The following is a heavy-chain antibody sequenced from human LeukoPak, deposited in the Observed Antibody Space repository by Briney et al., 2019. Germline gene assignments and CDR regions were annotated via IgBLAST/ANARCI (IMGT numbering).Heavy chain of an antibody. J-gene: IGHJ3*02. D-gene: IGHD7-27*01. Sequence: PSETLSLTCTVSGDSISSGNYSWGWIRQPAGKGLEWIGRIYASGSTSCNPSLKSRVTISVDTSKNQFSLRLSSVTAADTAVYYCASCNWDDGFDMWGQGTMVTVSS. CDR3: ASCNWDDGFDM. CDR1: GDSISSGNYS. CDR2: IYASGST. V-gene: IGHV4-61*02.